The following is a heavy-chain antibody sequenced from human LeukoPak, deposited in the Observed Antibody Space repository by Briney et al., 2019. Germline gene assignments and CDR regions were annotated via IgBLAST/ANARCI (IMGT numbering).Heavy chain of an antibody. J-gene: IGHJ4*02. CDR3: ARDSSASRGGIDY. Sequence: GGSLRLSCAASGFSVSFTYMSWVRQAPGKGLEWVSVMFDSGNAYYADSVKGRFTISRDNSKNTLYLQLNNLGAEDMAVYYCARDSSASRGGIDYWGQGTLVTVSS. CDR2: MFDSGNA. D-gene: IGHD6-6*01. CDR1: GFSVSFTY. V-gene: IGHV3-66*01.